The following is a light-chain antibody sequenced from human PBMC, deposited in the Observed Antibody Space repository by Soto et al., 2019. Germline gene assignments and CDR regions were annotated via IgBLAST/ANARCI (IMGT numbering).Light chain of an antibody. CDR2: DAS. Sequence: DIQMTQSPSSLSASVGDRVTITCRASQTISRFLNWYQWKPGKAPKFLIHDASNLQSGVPTRFSGSASGTDLTLPISRLKPEDFATYYCQQSFSTPPTFGQGTKLEIK. V-gene: IGKV1-39*01. CDR3: QQSFSTPPT. J-gene: IGKJ2*01. CDR1: QTISRF.